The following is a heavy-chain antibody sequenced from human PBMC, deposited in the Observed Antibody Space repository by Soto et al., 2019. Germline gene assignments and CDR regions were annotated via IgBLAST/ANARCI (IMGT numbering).Heavy chain of an antibody. D-gene: IGHD1-26*01. CDR3: GRGVGSSPPRY. CDR2: INHSGST. V-gene: IGHV4-34*01. CDR1: GGSFSGYY. J-gene: IGHJ4*02. Sequence: PSETLSLTCAVYGGSFSGYYWSWIRQPPGKGLEWIGEINHSGSTNYNPSLKSRVTISVDTSKNQFSLKLSSVTAADTAVYYCGRGVGSSPPRYWGRGTLVTVSS.